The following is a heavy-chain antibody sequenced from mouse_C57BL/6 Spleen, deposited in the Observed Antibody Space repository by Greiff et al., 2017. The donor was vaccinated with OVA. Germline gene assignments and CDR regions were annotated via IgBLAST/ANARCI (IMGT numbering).Heavy chain of an antibody. CDR2: IDPSDSYT. V-gene: IGHV1-50*01. D-gene: IGHD1-1*01. Sequence: VQLQQPGAELVKPGASVKLSCKASGYTFTSYWMQWVKQRPGQGLEWIVEIDPSDSYTNYNQKFKGKATLTVDTSSSTAYMQLSSLTSEDSAVYYCARGDTTKAMDYWGQGTSVTVSS. J-gene: IGHJ4*01. CDR3: ARGDTTKAMDY. CDR1: GYTFTSYW.